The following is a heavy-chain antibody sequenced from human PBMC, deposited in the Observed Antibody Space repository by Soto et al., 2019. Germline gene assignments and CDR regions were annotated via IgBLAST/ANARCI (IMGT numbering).Heavy chain of an antibody. D-gene: IGHD7-27*01. J-gene: IGHJ3*02. V-gene: IGHV3-21*01. Sequence: GGSLRLSCAASGFTFSSYSMNWVRQAPGKGLEWVSSISSSSSYIYYADSVKGRFTISRDNAKNSLYLQMNSLRAGDTAVYYCARDNLGLDAFDIWGQGTMVTVSS. CDR3: ARDNLGLDAFDI. CDR1: GFTFSSYS. CDR2: ISSSSSYI.